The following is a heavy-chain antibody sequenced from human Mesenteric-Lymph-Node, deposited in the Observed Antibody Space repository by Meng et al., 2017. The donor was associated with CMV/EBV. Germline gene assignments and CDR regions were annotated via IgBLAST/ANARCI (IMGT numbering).Heavy chain of an antibody. CDR1: GFSISSGYY. CDR3: ARLGYCSITSCSGDYYYYGMDV. Sequence: SETLSLTCTVSGFSISSGYYWGWIRQPPGKGLEWIGSMYHSGNTHYNPSLKSRVTISVDTSKNQFSLKLSSVTAADTAVYYCARLGYCSITSCSGDYYYYGMDVWGQGTTVTVSS. D-gene: IGHD2-2*01. V-gene: IGHV4-38-2*02. CDR2: MYHSGNT. J-gene: IGHJ6*02.